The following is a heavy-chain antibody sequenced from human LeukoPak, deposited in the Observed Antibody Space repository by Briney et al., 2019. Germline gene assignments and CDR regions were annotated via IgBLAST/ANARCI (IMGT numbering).Heavy chain of an antibody. J-gene: IGHJ4*02. CDR2: INHSGST. CDR1: GGSFSGYY. Sequence: SETLSLTCAVYGGSFSGYYWSWIRQPPGKGLEWIGEINHSGSTNYNPSLKSRVTISVDTSKNQFSLKLSSVTAADTAVYYCARSTAFDYWGQGTLVTVSS. V-gene: IGHV4-34*01. D-gene: IGHD2-2*01. CDR3: ARSTAFDY.